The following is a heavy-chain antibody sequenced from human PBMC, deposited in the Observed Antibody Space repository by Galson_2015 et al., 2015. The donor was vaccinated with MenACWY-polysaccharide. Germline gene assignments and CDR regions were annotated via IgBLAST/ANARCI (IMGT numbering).Heavy chain of an antibody. CDR3: ARQEYTSAWYKWFDP. V-gene: IGHV4-39*01. J-gene: IGHJ5*02. CDR1: GVSISSSGYY. CDR2: AYYSRTT. Sequence: ATMSLPCAVSGVSISSSGYYWGWIRPHPGKGLEWVGSAYYSRTTYYNPSLKSQVTIAVHTSKTQFSMKVSPVTAADTAVYYCARQEYTSAWYKWFDPWGQGTLVTVSS. D-gene: IGHD6-19*01.